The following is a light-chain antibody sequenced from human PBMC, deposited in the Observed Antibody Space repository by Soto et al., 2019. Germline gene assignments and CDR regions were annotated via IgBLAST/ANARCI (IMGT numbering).Light chain of an antibody. CDR3: HQSYRTPVT. CDR2: DAA. CDR1: QSINKW. V-gene: IGKV1-5*01. J-gene: IGKJ4*01. Sequence: IQMTQSPSTLSASVGDRVTITCRASQSINKWVAWFQQKSGRAPKLLIYDAATLQSGVPSRFSGTGSGTDFSLTISSLQPEDFATYYCHQSYRTPVTFGGGTRVEIK.